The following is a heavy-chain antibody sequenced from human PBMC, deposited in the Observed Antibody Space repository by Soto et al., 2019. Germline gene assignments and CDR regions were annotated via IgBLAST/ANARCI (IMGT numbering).Heavy chain of an antibody. J-gene: IGHJ4*02. Sequence: EVQLWESGGGLAQPGGSLRLSCAASGVTFSTYAMTWVRQAPGKGLEWVSAISGSGESTYSADSVEGRFTISRDNSKHTVYLQMNSLRAEDTALYYCAKWEKGTIVRGVIRAFDYWGQGTLVTVSS. D-gene: IGHD3-10*01. CDR2: ISGSGEST. CDR3: AKWEKGTIVRGVIRAFDY. V-gene: IGHV3-23*01. CDR1: GVTFSTYA.